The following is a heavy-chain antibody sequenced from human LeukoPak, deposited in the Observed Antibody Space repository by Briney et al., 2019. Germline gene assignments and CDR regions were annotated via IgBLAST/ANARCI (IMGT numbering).Heavy chain of an antibody. D-gene: IGHD3-22*01. J-gene: IGHJ4*02. CDR3: AKDQLTMIKGFFDS. CDR2: ISGGGDTT. CDR1: GFTFSSYA. Sequence: GGSLRLSCAASGFTFSSYAMSWVRQAPGKGLEWVSAISGGGDTTYYADSVKGRFTISRDNSKNTLYLQMNSLRAEDTAVYYCAKDQLTMIKGFFDSWGQGTLVTVSS. V-gene: IGHV3-23*01.